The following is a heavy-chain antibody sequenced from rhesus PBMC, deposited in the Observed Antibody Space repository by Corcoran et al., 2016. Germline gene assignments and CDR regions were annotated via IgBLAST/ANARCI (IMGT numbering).Heavy chain of an antibody. CDR1: GYTFTDYY. Sequence: QVQLVQSGAEVKKPGSSVKVSCKASGYTFTDYYMHLVQQTPGQGLEWMGEINPKTGGTNYAQKIQGRVTMTRDTSTSTAYMELSSLRSEDTAVYYCERAMGYWGQGVLVTVSS. J-gene: IGHJ4*01. D-gene: IGHD4-17*01. CDR3: ERAMGY. CDR2: INPKTGGT. V-gene: IGHV1-138*01.